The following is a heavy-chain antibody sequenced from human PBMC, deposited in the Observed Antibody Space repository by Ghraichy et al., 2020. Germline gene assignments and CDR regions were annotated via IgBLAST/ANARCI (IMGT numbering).Heavy chain of an antibody. J-gene: IGHJ6*02. V-gene: IGHV4-59*01. CDR2: IYYSGST. D-gene: IGHD3-9*01. Sequence: SETLSLTCTVSGGSISSYYWSWIRQPPGKGLEWIGYIYYSGSTNYNPSLKSRVTISVDTSKNQFSLKLSSVTAADTAVYYCARYSHYDILTGYFLYGMDVWGQGTTVTVSS. CDR3: ARYSHYDILTGYFLYGMDV. CDR1: GGSISSYY.